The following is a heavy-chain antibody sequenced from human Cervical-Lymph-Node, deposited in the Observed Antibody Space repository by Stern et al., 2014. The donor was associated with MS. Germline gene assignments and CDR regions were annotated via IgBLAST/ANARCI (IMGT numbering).Heavy chain of an antibody. CDR3: AKHACTGAACPFDL. J-gene: IGHJ4*02. D-gene: IGHD2-8*02. V-gene: IGHV4-39*01. Sequence: QVQLQESGPGLVKPSETLSLTCAVSGDSISSYTHYWAWIRQPPGKGLEWIGSVYYSGATYYNPSPKSPVTISVDTPKNPFPLGLNSVTAADTAVYYCAKHACTGAACPFDLWGQGTLVTVSS. CDR1: GDSISSYTHY. CDR2: VYYSGAT.